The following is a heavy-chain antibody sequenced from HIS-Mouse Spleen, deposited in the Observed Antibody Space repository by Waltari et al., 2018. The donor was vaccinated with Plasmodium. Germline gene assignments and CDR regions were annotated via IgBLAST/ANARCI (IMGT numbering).Heavy chain of an antibody. CDR1: GYTFSSCG. D-gene: IGHD1-26*01. CDR2: VSGYKGNT. Sequence: QVQLVQSGAEGKRPGASVKVSCRAVGYTFSSCGISWLRQAPGQGLEWMGWVSGYKGNTNYAQKVQGRVTMTTDTSTSTAYMELRSLRSDDTAVYYCARLLPWVHGHFDYWGQGTLVTVSS. CDR3: ARLLPWVHGHFDY. J-gene: IGHJ4*02. V-gene: IGHV1-18*01.